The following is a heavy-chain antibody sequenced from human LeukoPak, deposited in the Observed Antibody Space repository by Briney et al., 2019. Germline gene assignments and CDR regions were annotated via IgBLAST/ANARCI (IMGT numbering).Heavy chain of an antibody. Sequence: SETLSLTCTVSGGSISSGGYYWSWIRQHPGKGLEWIGYIYYSGSTYYNPSLKSRVTISVDTSKNQFSLKLSSVTAADTAVYYCARDLRNAFDIWGQGTMVTVSS. V-gene: IGHV4-31*03. CDR1: GGSISSGGYY. CDR2: IYYSGST. J-gene: IGHJ3*02. CDR3: ARDLRNAFDI.